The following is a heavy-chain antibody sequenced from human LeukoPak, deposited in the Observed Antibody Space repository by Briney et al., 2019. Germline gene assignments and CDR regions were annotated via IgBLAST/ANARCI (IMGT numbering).Heavy chain of an antibody. CDR2: ISYDGSNK. V-gene: IGHV3-30*04. CDR1: GFTFSSYA. Sequence: GGSLRLSCAASGFTFSSYAMHWVRQAPGKGLEWVAVISYDGSNKYYADSVKGRFTISRDNSKNTLYLQMNSLRAADTAVYYCARDKGTSHLSSFDYWGQGTLVTVSS. CDR3: ARDKGTSHLSSFDY. J-gene: IGHJ4*02.